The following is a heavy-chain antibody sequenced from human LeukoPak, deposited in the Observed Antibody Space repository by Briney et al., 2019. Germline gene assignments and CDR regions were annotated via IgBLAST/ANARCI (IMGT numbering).Heavy chain of an antibody. CDR2: IRYDGSNK. CDR1: GFTFSSYG. D-gene: IGHD3-10*01. CDR3: AKDTGSGSTVSVYY. Sequence: PGGSLRLSCAASGFTFSSYGMHWVRQAPGKGLEWVAFIRYDGSNKYYADSVKGRFTISRDNSKNTLYLQMNSLRAEDTAVYYCAKDTGSGSTVSVYYWGQGTLVTVSS. J-gene: IGHJ4*02. V-gene: IGHV3-30*02.